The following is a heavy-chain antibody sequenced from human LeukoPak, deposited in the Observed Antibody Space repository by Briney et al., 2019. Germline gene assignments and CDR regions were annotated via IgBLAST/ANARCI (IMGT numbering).Heavy chain of an antibody. Sequence: SETLSLTCTVSGYSISSGYYWGWIRQPPGKGLEWIGSIYPSGSTYYYPSLKSRVTISVDTSKNQFSLKLSSVTAADTAVYYCARAAADTNFDYWGQGTLVTVSS. CDR1: GYSISSGYY. CDR3: ARAAADTNFDY. J-gene: IGHJ4*02. V-gene: IGHV4-38-2*02. D-gene: IGHD6-13*01. CDR2: IYPSGST.